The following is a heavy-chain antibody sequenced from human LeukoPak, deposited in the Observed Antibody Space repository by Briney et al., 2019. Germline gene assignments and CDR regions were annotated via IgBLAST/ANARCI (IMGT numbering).Heavy chain of an antibody. CDR3: AKDPGQQLVRYYFDY. CDR2: ISGSGGST. D-gene: IGHD6-13*01. Sequence: PGGSLRLSCAASGFTFSSYAMSWVRQAPGKGLEWVSAISGSGGSTYYADSVKGRFTISRDNSKNTLYLQMNSLRAEDTAVYYCAKDPGQQLVRYYFDYWGQGTLVTVSS. CDR1: GFTFSSYA. V-gene: IGHV3-23*01. J-gene: IGHJ4*02.